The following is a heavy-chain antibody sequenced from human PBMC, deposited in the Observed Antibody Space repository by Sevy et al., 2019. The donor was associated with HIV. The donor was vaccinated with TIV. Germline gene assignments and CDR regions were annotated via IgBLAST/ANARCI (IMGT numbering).Heavy chain of an antibody. CDR2: IRSKANSYAT. Sequence: GGSLRLSCAASGFTFSGSAMHWVRQASGKGLEWVGRIRSKANSYATAYAASVKGRFTISRDDSKNTAYLQMNSLKTEDTAVYYCTIRSDYGSGSYYTYYYYYMDVWGKGTTVTVSS. J-gene: IGHJ6*03. CDR1: GFTFSGSA. CDR3: TIRSDYGSGSYYTYYYYYMDV. V-gene: IGHV3-73*01. D-gene: IGHD3-10*01.